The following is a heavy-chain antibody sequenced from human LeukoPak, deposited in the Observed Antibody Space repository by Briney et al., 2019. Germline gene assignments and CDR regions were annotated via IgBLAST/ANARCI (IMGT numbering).Heavy chain of an antibody. V-gene: IGHV4-59*01. Sequence: SETLSLTCTVSGGSINNYYWIWIRQPPGKGLEWIGYIHSRGNTNYNPSLKSRVTISVDTSKNQFSLNLSSVTAADTALYYCARHGANHYGDFFDYWGQGNLVTVSS. CDR1: GGSINNYY. D-gene: IGHD4-17*01. CDR2: IHSRGNT. J-gene: IGHJ4*02. CDR3: ARHGANHYGDFFDY.